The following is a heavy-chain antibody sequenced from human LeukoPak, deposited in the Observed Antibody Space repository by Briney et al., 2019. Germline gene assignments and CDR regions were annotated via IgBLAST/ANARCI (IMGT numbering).Heavy chain of an antibody. CDR3: ATGASAYYYDSSGPY. V-gene: IGHV3-30*03. Sequence: GGSLRLSCAASGFTFSSYSMHWVRQAPGKGPEWVTLISYDGSNKYYADSVKGRFTISRDNSKNTLYLQMNSLRAEDTAVYYCATGASAYYYDSSGPYWGQGTLVTVSS. CDR2: ISYDGSNK. CDR1: GFTFSSYS. D-gene: IGHD3-22*01. J-gene: IGHJ4*02.